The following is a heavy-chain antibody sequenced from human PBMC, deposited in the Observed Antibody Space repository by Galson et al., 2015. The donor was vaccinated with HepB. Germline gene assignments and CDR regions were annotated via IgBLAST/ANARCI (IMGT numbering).Heavy chain of an antibody. Sequence: QSGAEVKKPGESLRISCKISGYTFTNYKIAWVRQMPGKGLEWMGITYPADSDTRYSPSFQGQVTMSADKSISTAYLQWTSLKASDSAMYYCARHTYCSSTSCYWSDPWGQGTLVTVSS. CDR3: ARHTYCSSTSCYWSDP. J-gene: IGHJ5*02. V-gene: IGHV5-51*01. CDR2: TYPADSDT. D-gene: IGHD2-2*01. CDR1: GYTFTNYK.